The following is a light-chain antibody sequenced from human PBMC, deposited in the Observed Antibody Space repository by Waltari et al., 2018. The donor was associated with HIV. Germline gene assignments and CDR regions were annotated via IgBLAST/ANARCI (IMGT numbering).Light chain of an antibody. Sequence: SYVVTQPHSVAVSPGQTASITCAGSESGVKYTCWYQQKPGQSPLLVIYQDNKRPSGIPGRFSGSSSGHTATLTISGTLPMDEADYYCQAWGSTTSGVFGRGTKLTVL. J-gene: IGLJ2*01. CDR3: QAWGSTTSGV. V-gene: IGLV3-1*01. CDR1: ESGVKY. CDR2: QDN.